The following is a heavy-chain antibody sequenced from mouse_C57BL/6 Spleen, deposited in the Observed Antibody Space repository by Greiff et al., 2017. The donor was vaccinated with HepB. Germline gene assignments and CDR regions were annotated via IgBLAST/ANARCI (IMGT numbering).Heavy chain of an antibody. J-gene: IGHJ2*01. CDR3: ARHAEPHFDY. CDR2: IYPGDGDT. CDR1: GYAFSSYW. V-gene: IGHV1-80*01. Sequence: QVHVKQSGAELVKPGASVKISCKASGYAFSSYWMNWVKQRPGKGLEWIGQIYPGDGDTNYNGKFKGKATLTADKSSSTAYMQLSSLTSEDSAVYFCARHAEPHFDYWGQGTTLTVSS.